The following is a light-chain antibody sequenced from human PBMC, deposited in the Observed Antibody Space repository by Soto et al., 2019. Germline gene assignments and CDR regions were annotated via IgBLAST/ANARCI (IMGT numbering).Light chain of an antibody. CDR2: DAS. CDR3: QQYHTYSYT. J-gene: IGKJ5*01. CDR1: QSISSW. Sequence: DIQMTQSPSSVSASVGDRVTITCRASQSISSWLAWYQQKPGKAPKLLIYDASSWESGVPSRFSGSGSGTEFTLTISSLQPDNFATYFCQQYHTYSYTFGQGTRLEIK. V-gene: IGKV1-5*01.